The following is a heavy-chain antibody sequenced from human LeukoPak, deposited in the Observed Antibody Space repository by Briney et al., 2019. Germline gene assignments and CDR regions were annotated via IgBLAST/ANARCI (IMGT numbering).Heavy chain of an antibody. Sequence: GGSLRLSCAASGFTFSCYSMNWVRQAPGKGLEWVSSISSSSSYIYYADSVKGRSTISRDNAKNSLYLQMNSLRAEDTAVYYCARDAGERFDYWGQGTLVTVSS. CDR1: GFTFSCYS. D-gene: IGHD4-17*01. CDR3: ARDAGERFDY. J-gene: IGHJ4*02. V-gene: IGHV3-21*01. CDR2: ISSSSSYI.